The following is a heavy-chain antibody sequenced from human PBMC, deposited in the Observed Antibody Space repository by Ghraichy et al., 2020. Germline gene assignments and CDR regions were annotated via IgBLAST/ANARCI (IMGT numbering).Heavy chain of an antibody. J-gene: IGHJ4*02. CDR1: GGSFSGYY. V-gene: IGHV4-34*01. Sequence: SETLSLTCAVYGGSFSGYYWSWIRQPPGKGLEWIGEINHSGSTNYNPSLKSRVTISVDTSKNQFSLKLSSVTAADTAVYYCASHLWSGSLDYWGQGTLVTVSS. CDR3: ASHLWSGSLDY. CDR2: INHSGST. D-gene: IGHD1-26*01.